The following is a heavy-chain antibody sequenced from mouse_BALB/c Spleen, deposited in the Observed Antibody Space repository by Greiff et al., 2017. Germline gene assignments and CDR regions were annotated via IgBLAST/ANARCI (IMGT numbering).Heavy chain of an antibody. CDR3: ARLPFAY. Sequence: EVKLVESGGDLVKPGGSLKLSCAASGFTFSSYGMSWVRQTPDKRLEWVATISSGGSYTYYPDSVKGRFTISRDNAKNTLYLQMSSLKSEDTAMYYCARLPFAYWGQGTLVTVSA. J-gene: IGHJ3*01. CDR2: ISSGGSYT. V-gene: IGHV5-6*01. CDR1: GFTFSSYG.